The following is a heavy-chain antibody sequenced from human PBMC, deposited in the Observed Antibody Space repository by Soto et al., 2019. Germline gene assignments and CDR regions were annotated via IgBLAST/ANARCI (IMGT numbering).Heavy chain of an antibody. CDR3: ARVGPMTAMGIAVAATQYYYGMDV. J-gene: IGHJ6*02. CDR1: GGSFSGYY. V-gene: IGHV4-34*01. D-gene: IGHD6-19*01. CDR2: INHSGST. Sequence: QVQLQQWGAGLLKPSETLSLTCAVYGGSFSGYYWSWIRQPPGKGLEWIGEINHSGSTNYNPSLKSRVTISVDTSKNQFSLKLSSVTAADTAVYYCARVGPMTAMGIAVAATQYYYGMDVWGQGTTVTVSS.